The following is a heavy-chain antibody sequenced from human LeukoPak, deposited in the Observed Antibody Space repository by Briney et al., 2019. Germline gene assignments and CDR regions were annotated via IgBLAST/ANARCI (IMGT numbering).Heavy chain of an antibody. D-gene: IGHD2-2*01. CDR2: INPNSGGT. CDR1: GYTFTSYG. CDR3: ARDRPNLAYCSSTSCYALGYYYYGMDV. J-gene: IGHJ6*02. Sequence: ASVKVSCKASGYTFTSYGISWVRQTPGQGLEWMGWINPNSGGTNYAQKFQGRVTMTRDTSISTAYMELSRLRSDDTAVYYCARDRPNLAYCSSTSCYALGYYYYGMDVWGQGTTVTVSS. V-gene: IGHV1-2*02.